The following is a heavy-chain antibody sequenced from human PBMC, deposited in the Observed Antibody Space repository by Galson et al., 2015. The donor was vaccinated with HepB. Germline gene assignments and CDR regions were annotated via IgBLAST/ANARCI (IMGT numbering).Heavy chain of an antibody. V-gene: IGHV1-18*04. Sequence: SVKVSCKASGYSFISFGISWVRQAPGQGLEWVGWVIAYNGDTNYGQKFQGRVTMTTDAPTTTAYMELRGLRSDDTAVYYCARDQIPAAGNYYGMDVWGQGTTVTVPS. J-gene: IGHJ6*02. CDR1: GYSFISFG. CDR2: VIAYNGDT. CDR3: ARDQIPAAGNYYGMDV. D-gene: IGHD6-13*01.